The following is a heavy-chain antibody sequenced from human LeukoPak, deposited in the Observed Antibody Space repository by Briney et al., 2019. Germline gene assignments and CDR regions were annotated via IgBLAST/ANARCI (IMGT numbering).Heavy chain of an antibody. Sequence: GGSLRLSCAASGFTFSSYAMHWVRQAPGKGLEWVAVISYDGSNKYYADSVKGRFTISRDNSKNTLYLQMNSLRAEDTAVYYCAKALYSSSSNSNDYWGQGTLVTVSS. V-gene: IGHV3-30*04. CDR2: ISYDGSNK. J-gene: IGHJ4*02. D-gene: IGHD6-6*01. CDR1: GFTFSSYA. CDR3: AKALYSSSSNSNDY.